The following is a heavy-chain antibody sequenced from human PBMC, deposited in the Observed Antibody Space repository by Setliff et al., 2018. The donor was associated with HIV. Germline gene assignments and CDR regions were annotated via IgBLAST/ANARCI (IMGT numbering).Heavy chain of an antibody. Sequence: GGSLRLSCAASGSTFSSYSMNWVRQAPGKGLEWVSYISSSSSYTHYADSVKGRFTISRDNGKDSLYLQMNGLRADDTALYYCAREGQATDSFDIWGQGTMVTVSS. D-gene: IGHD5-12*01. CDR1: GSTFSSYS. V-gene: IGHV3-21*06. CDR2: ISSSSSYT. J-gene: IGHJ3*02. CDR3: AREGQATDSFDI.